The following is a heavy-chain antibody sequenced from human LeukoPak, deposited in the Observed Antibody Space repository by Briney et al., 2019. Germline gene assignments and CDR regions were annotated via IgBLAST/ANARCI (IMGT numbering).Heavy chain of an antibody. V-gene: IGHV3-74*01. CDR2: INPDDKSA. D-gene: IGHD2/OR15-2a*01. CDR1: GFTFSKYW. J-gene: IGHJ3*02. CDR3: LTIVETTFDAFVI. Sequence: GGSLRLSCAASGFTFSKYWLHWLRQAPGKGLVWVSRINPDDKSASYADSVKGRFTIARDDARKTLYLQMNSLRAEDTAVYYCLTIVETTFDAFVIWGQGTMVTVSS.